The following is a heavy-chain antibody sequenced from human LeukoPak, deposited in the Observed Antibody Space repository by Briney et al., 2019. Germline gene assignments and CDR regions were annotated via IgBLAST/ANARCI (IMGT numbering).Heavy chain of an antibody. CDR3: ATLHYESSAFYSVFDY. CDR2: ISPSSTYI. V-gene: IGHV3-21*01. CDR1: GFTFSSYS. Sequence: GGSLRLSCAASGFTFSSYSMNWVRQAPGKGLEWVSSISPSSTYIYYADSVKGRFTISRDNAKNSLYLQMNSLSAEDTAVYYCATLHYESSAFYSVFDYWGQGTLVTVSS. D-gene: IGHD3-22*01. J-gene: IGHJ4*02.